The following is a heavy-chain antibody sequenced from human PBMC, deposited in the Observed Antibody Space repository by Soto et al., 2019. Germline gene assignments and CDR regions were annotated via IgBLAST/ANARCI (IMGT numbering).Heavy chain of an antibody. CDR3: AKPKGADITFDS. J-gene: IGHJ4*02. Sequence: QVQLVESGGGVVQPGASLRLSCAASGFIFSRDGMHWVRQAPGKGLEWVAVISYHGSDIYYADSVKGRFTISRDNSKNTVYLEINSLRPEDTALYYCAKPKGADITFDSWGQGTLVTVSS. D-gene: IGHD3-9*01. CDR1: GFIFSRDG. V-gene: IGHV3-30*18. CDR2: ISYHGSDI.